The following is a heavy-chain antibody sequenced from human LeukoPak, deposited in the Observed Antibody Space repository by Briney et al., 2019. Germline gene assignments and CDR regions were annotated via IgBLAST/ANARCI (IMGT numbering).Heavy chain of an antibody. J-gene: IGHJ6*03. Sequence: PSETLSLTCAVYGGSFSGYYWSWIRQLPGKGLEWIGEINHSGSTNYNPSLKSRVTISVDTSKNQFSLKLSSVTAADTAVYYCARKNYGDWVYYYYYYMDVWGKGTTVTVSS. V-gene: IGHV4-34*01. CDR2: INHSGST. CDR3: ARKNYGDWVYYYYYYMDV. CDR1: GGSFSGYY. D-gene: IGHD4-17*01.